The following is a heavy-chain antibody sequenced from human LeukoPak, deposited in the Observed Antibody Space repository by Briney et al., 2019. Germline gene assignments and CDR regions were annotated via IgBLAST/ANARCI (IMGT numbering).Heavy chain of an antibody. J-gene: IGHJ4*02. D-gene: IGHD3-10*01. CDR3: ARSHYGSGPFDY. V-gene: IGHV4-59*11. CDR1: GVSISSHY. Sequence: SETLSLTCTVSGVSISSHYWSWIRQPPGKGLEWIGYIYYSGSTNYNPSLKSRVTISVDTSKNQFSLKLSSVTAADTAVYYCARSHYGSGPFDYWGQGTLVTVSS. CDR2: IYYSGST.